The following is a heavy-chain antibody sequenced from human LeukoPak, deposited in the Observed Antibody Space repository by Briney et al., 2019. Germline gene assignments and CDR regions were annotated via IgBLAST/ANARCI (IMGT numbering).Heavy chain of an antibody. D-gene: IGHD2-2*01. CDR3: ARVGASWGSYFDY. CDR1: GGSISTYY. CDR2: IYYSGST. Sequence: SETLSLTCTVSGGSISTYYWSWIRQPPGKGLEWIGYIYYSGSTNYNPSLKSRVTISVDTSKNHFSLKLGSVTAADTALYFCARVGASWGSYFDYWGQGTLVPVSS. V-gene: IGHV4-59*08. J-gene: IGHJ4*02.